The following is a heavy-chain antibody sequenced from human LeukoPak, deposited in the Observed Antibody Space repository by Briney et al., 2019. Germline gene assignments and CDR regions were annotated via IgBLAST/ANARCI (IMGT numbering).Heavy chain of an antibody. J-gene: IGHJ4*02. Sequence: SVTVSCKASGGTFSSYAISWVRHAPGQGLEWMGGIIPIFGTANYAQKFQGRVTITADESTSAAYMELSSLRSEDTAVYYCASAVDTAHSRTKYYFDYWGQGTLVTVSS. CDR1: GGTFSSYA. V-gene: IGHV1-69*01. CDR3: ASAVDTAHSRTKYYFDY. CDR2: IIPIFGTA. D-gene: IGHD5-18*01.